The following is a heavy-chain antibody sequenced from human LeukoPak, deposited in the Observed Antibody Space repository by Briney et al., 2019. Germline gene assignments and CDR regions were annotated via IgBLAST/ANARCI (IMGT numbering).Heavy chain of an antibody. J-gene: IGHJ4*02. V-gene: IGHV3-23*01. CDR1: GFTFGSDD. Sequence: GSLRLSCAASGFTFGSDDMNWVRQAPGKGLEWVSGLGDSGRDTWYADSAKGRFTISRDNTKDTLFLQMNSLRAEDTAIYYCAKVNWGKPAYWGQGTLVTVSS. CDR2: LGDSGRDT. CDR3: AKVNWGKPAY. D-gene: IGHD7-27*01.